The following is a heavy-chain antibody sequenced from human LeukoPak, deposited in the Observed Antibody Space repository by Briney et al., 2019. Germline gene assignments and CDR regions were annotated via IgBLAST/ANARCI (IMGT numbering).Heavy chain of an antibody. D-gene: IGHD3-16*01. Sequence: ASVKVSCKASGYTFTGYYMHWVRQAPGQGLEWMGWINPNSGGTNYAQKFQGRVTMTRDTSISTAYVELSRLRSDDTAVYYCARDGAVWYYYYGMDVWGQGTTVTVSS. J-gene: IGHJ6*02. CDR2: INPNSGGT. CDR3: ARDGAVWYYYYGMDV. V-gene: IGHV1-2*02. CDR1: GYTFTGYY.